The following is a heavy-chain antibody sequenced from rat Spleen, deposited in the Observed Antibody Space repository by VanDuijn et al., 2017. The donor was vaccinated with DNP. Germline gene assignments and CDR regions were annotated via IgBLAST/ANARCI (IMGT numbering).Heavy chain of an antibody. J-gene: IGHJ2*01. CDR1: GFTFNGYW. Sequence: EVQLVETGGDLVPPGRSLKLSCVASGFTFNGYWMFWIRQAPGKGLEWVASINGDGGSTYYPDSVKGRFTISRDNAENTVYLQMNSLRSEDTATYYCAKGGYYYFDHWGQGVMVTVSS. V-gene: IGHV5-58*01. CDR3: AKGGYYYFDH. D-gene: IGHD2-5*01. CDR2: INGDGGST.